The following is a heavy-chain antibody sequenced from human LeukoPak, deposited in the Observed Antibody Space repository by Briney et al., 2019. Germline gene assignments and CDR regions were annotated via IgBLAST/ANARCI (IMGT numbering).Heavy chain of an antibody. Sequence: SETLSLTCAVYGGSYSGYYWSWIRQPPGKGLEWIGEINHSGSTNYNPSLKSRVTISVDTSKNQFSLKLSSVTAADTAVYYCARVFGNSSSWRHIGWYNWFDPWGQGTLVTVSS. CDR1: GGSYSGYY. J-gene: IGHJ5*02. CDR3: ARVFGNSSSWRHIGWYNWFDP. CDR2: INHSGST. D-gene: IGHD6-13*01. V-gene: IGHV4-34*01.